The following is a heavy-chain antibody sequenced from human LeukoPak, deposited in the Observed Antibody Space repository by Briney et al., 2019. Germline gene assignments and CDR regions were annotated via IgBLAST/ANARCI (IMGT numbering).Heavy chain of an antibody. V-gene: IGHV1-2*02. Sequence: ASVKVSCKASGYTFTGYYMHWVRQAPGQGLEWMGWINPNSGGTNYAQKLQGRVTMTTDTSTSTAYMELRSLRSDDTAVYYCARESDRESYSSSWLAPTEFDYWGQGTLVTVSS. CDR3: ARESDRESYSSSWLAPTEFDY. CDR2: INPNSGGT. CDR1: GYTFTGYY. J-gene: IGHJ4*02. D-gene: IGHD6-13*01.